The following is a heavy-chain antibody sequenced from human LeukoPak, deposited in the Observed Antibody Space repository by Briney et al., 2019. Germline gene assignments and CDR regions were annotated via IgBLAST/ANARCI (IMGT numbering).Heavy chain of an antibody. V-gene: IGHV3-74*01. CDR3: TRSGRGGAFDI. J-gene: IGHJ3*02. CDR2: IYSDGRRT. D-gene: IGHD1-26*01. Sequence: GGSLRLSCAASGLSFSSNWMHWVRQAPGKGLVWVSRIYSDGRRTDYADSVKSRFTISGDSAKNTLYLQMTGLRAEDTAVYYCTRSGRGGAFDIWGQGTMVTVS. CDR1: GLSFSSNW.